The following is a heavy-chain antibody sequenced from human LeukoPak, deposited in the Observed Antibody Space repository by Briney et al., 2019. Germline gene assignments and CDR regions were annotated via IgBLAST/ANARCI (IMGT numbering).Heavy chain of an antibody. J-gene: IGHJ3*02. D-gene: IGHD1-26*01. CDR1: GYTFTGYY. CDR2: INPNSGGT. V-gene: IGHV1-2*02. CDR3: ARVIGIVGATGAFDI. Sequence: ASVKVSCKASGYTFTGYYMHWVRQAPGQGLEWMGWINPNSGGTNYAQKFQGRVNITRDTSISTAYMELSRLRSDDTAVYYCARVIGIVGATGAFDIWGQGTMVTVSS.